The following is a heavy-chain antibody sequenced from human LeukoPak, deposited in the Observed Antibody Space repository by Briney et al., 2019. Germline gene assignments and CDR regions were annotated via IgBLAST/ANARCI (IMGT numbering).Heavy chain of an antibody. CDR3: ARAKGDY. V-gene: IGHV4-59*02. J-gene: IGHJ4*02. Sequence: TSETLSLTCAVSGVSVRNYYWTWFRQSPGKGLEWIAYIYYSGNTKYNPSLKSRVTIFVDTTTNQFSLEMNSVTAADTAVYYCARAKGDYWGPGTLVTVSS. CDR1: GVSVRNYY. CDR2: IYYSGNT.